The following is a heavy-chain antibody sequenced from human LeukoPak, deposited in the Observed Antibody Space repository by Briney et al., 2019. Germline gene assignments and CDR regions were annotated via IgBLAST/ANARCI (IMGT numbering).Heavy chain of an antibody. CDR1: GYSISSGYY. CDR3: ARDISARYDY. V-gene: IGHV4-38-2*02. D-gene: IGHD1-14*01. J-gene: IGHJ4*02. CDR2: IYHSGST. Sequence: SETLSLTCAVSGYSISSGYYWGWIRQPPGKGLEWIGSIYHSGSTYYNPSLKSRGTISVDTSKNRFSLKLNSVTAADMAVYYCARDISARYDYWGQGALVTVSS.